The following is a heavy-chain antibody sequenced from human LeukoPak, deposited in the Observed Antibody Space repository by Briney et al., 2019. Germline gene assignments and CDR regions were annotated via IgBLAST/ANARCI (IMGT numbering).Heavy chain of an antibody. CDR3: ARGYCSSTSCYKNWFDP. D-gene: IGHD2-2*02. CDR2: ISAYNGNT. V-gene: IGHV1-18*01. J-gene: IGHJ5*02. CDR1: GYTFTSYG. Sequence: ASVKVSCKASGYTFTSYGISWVRQAPGQGLEWVGWISAYNGNTNYARKLQGRVTMTTDTSTSTAYMELRSLRSDDTAVYYCARGYCSSTSCYKNWFDPWGQGTLVTVSS.